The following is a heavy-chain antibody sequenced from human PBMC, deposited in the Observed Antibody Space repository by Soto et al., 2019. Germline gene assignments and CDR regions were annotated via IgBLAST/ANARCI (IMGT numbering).Heavy chain of an antibody. CDR1: GGSISSSTYY. V-gene: IGHV4-39*01. D-gene: IGHD6-19*01. CDR2: IYYTGST. Sequence: PSETLSLTCTVSGGSISSSTYYWDWIRQPPGKGLEWIGTIYYTGSTYYNSSLKSRVTISADTSKTQFSLKLSSVTAADTAVYYCARRIAVAGTDWFDPWGQGIMVTLL. CDR3: ARRIAVAGTDWFDP. J-gene: IGHJ5*02.